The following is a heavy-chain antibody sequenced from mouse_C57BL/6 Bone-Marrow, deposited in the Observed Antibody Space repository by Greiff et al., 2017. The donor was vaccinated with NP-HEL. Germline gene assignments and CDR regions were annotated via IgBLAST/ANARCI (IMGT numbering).Heavy chain of an antibody. Sequence: QVQLQQSGPELVKPEASVKLSCKASGYTFTSYDINWVKQRPGQGLEWIGWIYPRDGSTTYNEKFKGKAPLTVDTSSSTAYMELHSLTSEDSAVYFCARLRYGSSPHYYAMDYWGQGTSVTVSS. D-gene: IGHD1-1*01. J-gene: IGHJ4*01. CDR1: GYTFTSYD. CDR2: IYPRDGST. V-gene: IGHV1-85*01. CDR3: ARLRYGSSPHYYAMDY.